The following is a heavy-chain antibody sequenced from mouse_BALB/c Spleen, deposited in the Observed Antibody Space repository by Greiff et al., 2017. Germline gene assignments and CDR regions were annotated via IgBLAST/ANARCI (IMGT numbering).Heavy chain of an antibody. CDR2: IDPSDSYT. CDR3: AREGKGTAFAY. V-gene: IGHV1-69*02. Sequence: QVQLQQPGAELVKPWASVTLSCKASGYTFTSYWMHWVKQRPGQGLEWIGEIDPSDSYTNYNPKFKGKATLTGDKSSSTAYMQLSSLTSEDSAVYDCAREGKGTAFAYWGQGTLVTVSA. D-gene: IGHD2-14*01. CDR1: GYTFTSYW. J-gene: IGHJ3*01.